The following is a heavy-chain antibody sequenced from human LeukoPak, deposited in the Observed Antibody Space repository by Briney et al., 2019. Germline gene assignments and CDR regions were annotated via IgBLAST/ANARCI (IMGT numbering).Heavy chain of an antibody. CDR3: ARIGAGSSRDY. Sequence: GGSLRLSCAASGFTFSSSWMSWVRQAPGKGLEWVATINEVGSDKQYMDSVKGRLSISRDNPKNSLYLQMNSPRAEDTAVYYCARIGAGSSRDYWGQGTLVTVSS. CDR2: INEVGSDK. V-gene: IGHV3-7*04. CDR1: GFTFSSSW. J-gene: IGHJ4*02. D-gene: IGHD6-13*01.